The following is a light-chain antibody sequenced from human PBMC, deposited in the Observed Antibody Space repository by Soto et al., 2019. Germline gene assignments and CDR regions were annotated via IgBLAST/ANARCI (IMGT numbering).Light chain of an antibody. CDR2: AAS. CDR1: QTISSY. Sequence: DIQMTQSPSSRSASVGDRVTITCRASQTISSYLNWYQQNPGEAPKLLIYAASTLQSGVPSRFSGSGSGTDFTLTISSLQPEDFATYYCQQSSNSPYTFGQGTKLEIK. CDR3: QQSSNSPYT. J-gene: IGKJ2*01. V-gene: IGKV1-39*01.